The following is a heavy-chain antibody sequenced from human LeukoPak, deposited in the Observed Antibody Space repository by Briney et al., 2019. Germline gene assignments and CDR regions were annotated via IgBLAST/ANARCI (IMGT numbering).Heavy chain of an antibody. CDR3: ARIRRGWIDY. Sequence: SGPALVKPTQPLTLTCTFSGFSLSTSGMCVSWIRQPPEKALEWLARIDWDDDKYYSTSLKTRLTISKDTSKNQVVLTMTNMDPVDTATYYCARIRRGWIDYWGQGTLVTVSS. CDR1: GFSLSTSGMC. D-gene: IGHD3-10*01. J-gene: IGHJ4*02. CDR2: IDWDDDK. V-gene: IGHV2-70*11.